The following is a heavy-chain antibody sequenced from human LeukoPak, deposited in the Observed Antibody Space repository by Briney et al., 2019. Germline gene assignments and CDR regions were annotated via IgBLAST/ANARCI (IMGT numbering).Heavy chain of an antibody. CDR2: VYHTGSP. Sequence: SQTLSLTCTVSGGSISSGNYYCSWIRQPPGKGLEWIGYVYHTGSPYYNPSLKSRVTISVDTSKNQFSLKLSSVTAADTAVYYCASTVVTVRYFQHWGQGTLVTVSS. CDR3: ASTVVTVRYFQH. CDR1: GGSISSGNYY. V-gene: IGHV4-30-4*08. J-gene: IGHJ1*01. D-gene: IGHD4-23*01.